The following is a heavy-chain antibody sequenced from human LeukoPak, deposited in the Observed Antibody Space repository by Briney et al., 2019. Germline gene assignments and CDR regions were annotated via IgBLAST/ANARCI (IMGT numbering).Heavy chain of an antibody. V-gene: IGHV1-18*01. CDR3: ARAGKWLLNNWFDP. Sequence: ASVKVSCKASGYTFTSYGISWVRQAPGQGLEWMGWISAYNGNTNYAQKLQGRVTMTTDTSTSTAYMELRSLRSDDTVVYYCARAGKWLLNNWFDPWGQGTLVTVSS. CDR1: GYTFTSYG. D-gene: IGHD6-19*01. CDR2: ISAYNGNT. J-gene: IGHJ5*02.